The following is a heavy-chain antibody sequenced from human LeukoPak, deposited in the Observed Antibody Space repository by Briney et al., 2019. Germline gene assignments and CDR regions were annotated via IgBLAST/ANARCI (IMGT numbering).Heavy chain of an antibody. V-gene: IGHV4-31*03. D-gene: IGHD3-16*01. CDR1: GGSISSGGYY. J-gene: IGHJ4*02. CDR2: IYYSGST. CDR3: ARRRDYDYGLTFDY. Sequence: SQTLSLTCTDSGGSISSGGYYWSWIRQHPGKGLEWIGYIYYSGSTYYNPSLKSRVTISVDTSKNQFSLKLSSVTAADTAVYYCARRRDYDYGLTFDYWGQGTLVTVSS.